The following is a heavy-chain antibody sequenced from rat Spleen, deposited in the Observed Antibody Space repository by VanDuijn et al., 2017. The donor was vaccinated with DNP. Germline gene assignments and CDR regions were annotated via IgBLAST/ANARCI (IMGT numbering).Heavy chain of an antibody. V-gene: IGHV1-43*01. CDR2: INTGSGGT. D-gene: IGHD1-9*01. CDR3: AREETYFGYDYFDY. CDR1: GYTFTDYF. Sequence: QVQLQQSGTELAKPGSSVKISCRASGYTFTDYFISWIKQTTGQGLEYVGSINTGSGGTKYNEKFKGKATLTVDKSSSTAFMQLSSLTPDDSAVYYCAREETYFGYDYFDYWGQVVMVTVSS. J-gene: IGHJ2*01.